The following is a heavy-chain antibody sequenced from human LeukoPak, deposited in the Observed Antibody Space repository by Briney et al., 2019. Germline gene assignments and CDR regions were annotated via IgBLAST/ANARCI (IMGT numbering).Heavy chain of an antibody. CDR3: ARDPSTVVVTPQVFDY. Sequence: ASVKVSCKASGYTFTGYYMHWVRQAPGQGLEWMGWINPNSGGTNYAQKFQGRVTMTRDTSISTAYMELSRLRSDDTAVYYCARDPSTVVVTPQVFDYWGQGTLATVSS. J-gene: IGHJ4*02. CDR1: GYTFTGYY. D-gene: IGHD2-21*02. CDR2: INPNSGGT. V-gene: IGHV1-2*02.